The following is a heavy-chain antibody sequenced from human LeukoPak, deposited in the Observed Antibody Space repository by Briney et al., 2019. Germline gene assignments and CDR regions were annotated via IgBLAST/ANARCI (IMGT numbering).Heavy chain of an antibody. D-gene: IGHD3-10*01. J-gene: IGHJ4*02. CDR3: AKDKGMHYYGSASYSYFDS. CDR1: AFTFGDYA. CDR2: ISSNSDNI. Sequence: GGSLRLSCAASAFTFGDYAMHWVRRAPGRGLEGVSGISSNSDNIGYADSVKGRFTISRDNAKNSLYLQMNSLRTEDTAFYYCAKDKGMHYYGSASYSYFDSWGQATLVTVSS. V-gene: IGHV3-9*01.